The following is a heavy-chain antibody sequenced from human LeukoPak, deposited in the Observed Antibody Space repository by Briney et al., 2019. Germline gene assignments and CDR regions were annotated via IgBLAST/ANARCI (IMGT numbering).Heavy chain of an antibody. CDR2: ISASGAST. CDR1: GFTFSTYA. CDR3: AKDHITMIVVVITTHFDY. D-gene: IGHD3-22*01. J-gene: IGHJ4*02. Sequence: GGTLRLSCVASGFTFSTYAMNWVRQGPGKGLEWVSTISASGASTWYADSVKGRFTISRDNSKNTLYLQMNSLRAEDTAVYYCAKDHITMIVVVITTHFDYWGQGTLVTVSS. V-gene: IGHV3-23*01.